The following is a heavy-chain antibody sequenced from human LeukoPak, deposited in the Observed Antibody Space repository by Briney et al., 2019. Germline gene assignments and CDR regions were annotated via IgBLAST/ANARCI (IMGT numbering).Heavy chain of an antibody. D-gene: IGHD2-21*01. CDR3: ARSKFQNYYYMDV. CDR1: GGSISSSSYY. Sequence: SETLSLTCTVSGGSISSSSYYWGWIRQPPGKGLEWIGSIYYSGSTNYNPSLKSRVTISVDTSKNQFSLKLSSVTAADTAVYYCARSKFQNYYYMDVWGKGTTVTVSS. J-gene: IGHJ6*03. CDR2: IYYSGST. V-gene: IGHV4-39*07.